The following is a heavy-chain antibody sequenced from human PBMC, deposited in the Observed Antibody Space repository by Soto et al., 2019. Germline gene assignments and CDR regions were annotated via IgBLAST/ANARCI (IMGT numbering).Heavy chain of an antibody. Sequence: SETLSLTCAVSGGSISSGGYSWSWIRQPPGKGLEWIGYIYHSGSTYYNPSLKSRVTISVDRSKNQFSLKLSSVTAADTAVYYCARASGDFWSGYYIFDYWGQGTLVTVSS. CDR1: GGSISSGGYS. CDR3: ARASGDFWSGYYIFDY. J-gene: IGHJ4*02. V-gene: IGHV4-30-2*01. D-gene: IGHD3-3*01. CDR2: IYHSGST.